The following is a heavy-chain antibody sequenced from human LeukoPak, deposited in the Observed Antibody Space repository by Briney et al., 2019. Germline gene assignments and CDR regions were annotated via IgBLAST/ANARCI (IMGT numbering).Heavy chain of an antibody. J-gene: IGHJ4*02. CDR3: ARAVFAY. CDR2: TKEDGSET. V-gene: IGHV3-7*01. CDR1: GFTFGSCW. Sequence: GGSLRLSCAASGFTFGSCWMSWVRQAPGKGLEWVANTKEDGSETYYVDSVKGRFTISRDNAKNSLYLQMNSLRAEDTAVYYCARAVFAYWGQGTLVTVSS.